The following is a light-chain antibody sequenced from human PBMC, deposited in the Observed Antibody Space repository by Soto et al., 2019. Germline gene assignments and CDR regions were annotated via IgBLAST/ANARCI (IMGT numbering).Light chain of an antibody. CDR3: QQYYSTPPYT. CDR2: WAS. J-gene: IGKJ2*01. Sequence: DIVMTQSPDSLAVSLGERATINCKSSQSVLYSSNNKNYLAWYQQKPGQPPKLLIYWASTRESGVPDRFSGSGSVTDFTLTISSLQAADVAVYYCQQYYSTPPYTFGQGTKLEIK. V-gene: IGKV4-1*01. CDR1: QSVLYSSNNKNY.